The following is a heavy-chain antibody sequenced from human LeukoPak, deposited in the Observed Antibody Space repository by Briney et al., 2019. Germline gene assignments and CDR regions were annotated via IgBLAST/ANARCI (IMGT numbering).Heavy chain of an antibody. J-gene: IGHJ3*02. CDR2: IVGSGVTT. V-gene: IGHV3-23*01. CDR3: AKSFWWFGEFSPFDI. CDR1: GFTFSNYG. D-gene: IGHD3-10*01. Sequence: GGSLRLSCVASGFTFSNYGMNWVRQAPGKGLEWVSGIVGSGVTTYYADSVKGRFTISRDNSKNTLYLHMNGLRVEDTAVYYCAKSFWWFGEFSPFDIWGQGTMVTVSS.